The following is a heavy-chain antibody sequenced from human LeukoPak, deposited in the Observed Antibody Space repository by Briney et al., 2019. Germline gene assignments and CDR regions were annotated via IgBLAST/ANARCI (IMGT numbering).Heavy chain of an antibody. CDR3: AREEGVPTYDTREGVDV. D-gene: IGHD3-9*01. CDR2: IYYSGST. V-gene: IGHV4-39*07. Sequence: SETLTLTCTVSGGSISSSSYYWGWIRQPPGKGLEWIGSIYYSGSTYYNPSLKSRVTISVDTSKNQFSLKLSSETAADTAVYYCAREEGVPTYDTREGVDVWGQGTTVTVSS. CDR1: GGSISSSSYY. J-gene: IGHJ6*02.